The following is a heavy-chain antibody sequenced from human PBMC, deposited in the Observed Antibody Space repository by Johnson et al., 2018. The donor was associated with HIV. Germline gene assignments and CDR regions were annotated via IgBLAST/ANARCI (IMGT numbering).Heavy chain of an antibody. CDR2: ISYDGRNK. CDR3: AGEMGMATIGGAFDL. V-gene: IGHV3-30*04. J-gene: IGHJ3*01. CDR1: GFTFSSHA. D-gene: IGHD5-24*01. Sequence: QVQLVESGGGVVQPGRSLRLSCAASGFTFSSHAIHWVRQAPGKGLEWVAVISYDGRNKHYADSVKGRFTISRDDSKNTLYLQMNSLRSEDTAVYYCAGEMGMATIGGAFDLWGQGTMVTVSS.